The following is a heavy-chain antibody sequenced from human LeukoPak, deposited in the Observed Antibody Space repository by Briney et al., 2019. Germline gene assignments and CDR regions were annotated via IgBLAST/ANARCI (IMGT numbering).Heavy chain of an antibody. V-gene: IGHV4-31*03. Sequence: PSQTLSLICTVSGGSISSGGYYWRWIRQHPGKGLEWIGYIYYSGSTYYNPSLKSRVTISVDTSKNQFSLKLSSVTAADTAVYYCARGDYGDYLFDYWGQGTLVTVSS. J-gene: IGHJ4*02. CDR1: GGSISSGGYY. CDR3: ARGDYGDYLFDY. D-gene: IGHD4-17*01. CDR2: IYYSGST.